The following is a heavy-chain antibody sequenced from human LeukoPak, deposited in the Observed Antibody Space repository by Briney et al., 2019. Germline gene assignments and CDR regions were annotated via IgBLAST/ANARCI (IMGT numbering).Heavy chain of an antibody. J-gene: IGHJ4*02. CDR1: GFTFGDYG. D-gene: IGHD3-16*01. Sequence: GGSLRLSCTASGFTFGDYGMSWVRQAPGKGLEWVGFIRSKAYGGTTEYAASVKGRFTISRDDSKSIAYLQMNSLKTKDTAVYYCTRVRGGGGFDYWGQGTLVTVSS. V-gene: IGHV3-49*04. CDR2: IRSKAYGGTT. CDR3: TRVRGGGGFDY.